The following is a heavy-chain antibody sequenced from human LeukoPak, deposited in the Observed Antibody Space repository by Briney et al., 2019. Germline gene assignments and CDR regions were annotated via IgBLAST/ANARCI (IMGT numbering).Heavy chain of an antibody. D-gene: IGHD3-10*01. Sequence: SETLSLTCTVSGYSISSGYYWGWIRQPPGKGLEWIGSIYHSGSTYYNPSLKSRVTISVDTSKNQFSLKLSSVTAADTAVYYCARGRGSLGYYYYYMDVWGKGTTVTVSS. CDR1: GYSISSGYY. V-gene: IGHV4-38-2*02. CDR3: ARGRGSLGYYYYYMDV. J-gene: IGHJ6*03. CDR2: IYHSGST.